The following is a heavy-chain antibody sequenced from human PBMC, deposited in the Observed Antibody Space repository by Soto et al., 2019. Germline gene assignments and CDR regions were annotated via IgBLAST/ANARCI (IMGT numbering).Heavy chain of an antibody. CDR2: ILYSGST. V-gene: IGHV4-39*07. CDR1: GGSITRNNHY. D-gene: IGHD2-21*01. J-gene: IGHJ5*02. CDR3: ARLISISAWFDP. Sequence: SETLSLTCIVSGGSITRNNHYWGWIRQSPGKGLEWIGSILYSGSTNYHPSLKSRVTISVDTPKNQFSLKLNSVTAADTAVYYCARLISISAWFDPWGQGTLVTVSS.